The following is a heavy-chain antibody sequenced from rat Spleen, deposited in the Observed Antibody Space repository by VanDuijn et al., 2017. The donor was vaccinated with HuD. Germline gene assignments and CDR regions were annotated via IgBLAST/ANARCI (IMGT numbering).Heavy chain of an antibody. V-gene: IGHV3-1*01. D-gene: IGHD1-2*01. J-gene: IGHJ2*01. Sequence: EVQLQESGPGLVKPSQSLSLTCSVTGYSIKSSYRWNWIRKFPGSKMEWIGHISYSGSSSYSPSLKGRISITRDTSKNQFFLQLNSVTTEDTAIYFCVRYTAAISFDYWGQGVMVTVSS. CDR1: GYSIKSSY. CDR3: VRYTAAISFDY. CDR2: ISYSGSS.